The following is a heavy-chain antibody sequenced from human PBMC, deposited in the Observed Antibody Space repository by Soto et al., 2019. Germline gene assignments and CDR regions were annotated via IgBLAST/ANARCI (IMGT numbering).Heavy chain of an antibody. Sequence: EVQLVASGGGLVQPGRSMRLSCAASGFTFDDVAMHWVRLAPGKGLEWVSGISWNSCAVAYANSVRGRFTLSRDNARNSLSLHMSSLRPEDTAIYYCAKDIHGYSSGANWGQGTLASVSS. J-gene: IGHJ4*02. D-gene: IGHD2-15*01. V-gene: IGHV3-9*01. CDR1: GFTFDDVA. CDR2: ISWNSCAV. CDR3: AKDIHGYSSGAN.